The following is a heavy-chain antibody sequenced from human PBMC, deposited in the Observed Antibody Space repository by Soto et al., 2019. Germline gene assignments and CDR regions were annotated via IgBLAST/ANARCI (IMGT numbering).Heavy chain of an antibody. J-gene: IGHJ4*02. CDR2: ISAYNGNT. CDR1: GYTFTSYG. Sequence: GASVKVSCKASGYTFTSYGISWVRQAPGQGLEWMGWISAYNGNTNCAQKLQGRVTMTTDTSTSTAYMELRSLRSDDTAVYYCARGGYDFWSGYSDFGYWGQGTLVTVSS. CDR3: ARGGYDFWSGYSDFGY. V-gene: IGHV1-18*01. D-gene: IGHD3-3*01.